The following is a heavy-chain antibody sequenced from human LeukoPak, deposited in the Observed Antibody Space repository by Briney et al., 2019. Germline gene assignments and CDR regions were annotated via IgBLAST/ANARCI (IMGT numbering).Heavy chain of an antibody. CDR3: ARDREGYQLQHSAWFDP. V-gene: IGHV1-24*01. J-gene: IGHJ5*02. CDR2: FDPEDGET. CDR1: GYTLTELS. Sequence: ASVKVSCKVSGYTLTELSMHWVRQAPGKGLEWMGGFDPEDGETIYAQKFQGRVTMTEDTSTDTAYMELRSLRSDDTAVYYCARDREGYQLQHSAWFDPWGQGTLVMVSS. D-gene: IGHD2-15*01.